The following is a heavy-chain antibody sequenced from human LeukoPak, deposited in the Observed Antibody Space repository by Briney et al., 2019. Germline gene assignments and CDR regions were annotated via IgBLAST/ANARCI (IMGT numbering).Heavy chain of an antibody. D-gene: IGHD3-22*01. V-gene: IGHV4-59*01. J-gene: IGHJ4*02. CDR1: DGSISSYY. CDR2: IYYSGST. Sequence: SETLSLTCTVSDGSISSYYWSWIRQPPGKGLEWIGYIYYSGSTNYNPSLKSRVTISVDTSKNQFSLKLSSVTAADTAVYYCANYCYDSSGYYYFDYWGQGTLVTVSS. CDR3: ANYCYDSSGYYYFDY.